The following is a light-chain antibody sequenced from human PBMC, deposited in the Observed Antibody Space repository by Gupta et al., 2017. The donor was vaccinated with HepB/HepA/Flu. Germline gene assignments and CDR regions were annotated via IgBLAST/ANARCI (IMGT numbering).Light chain of an antibody. V-gene: IGKV1-5*03. CDR1: QTISGW. J-gene: IGKJ1*01. Sequence: DIQMTQSPSTLSASVGDRVTITCRSSQTISGWLAWYQQKPGKAPKLLVYKASSLESGVPSRFSGSGSGTEFTLTISSLQPDDFATYYCQYYYSYVWMFGQGTKVEIK. CDR3: QYYYSYVWM. CDR2: KAS.